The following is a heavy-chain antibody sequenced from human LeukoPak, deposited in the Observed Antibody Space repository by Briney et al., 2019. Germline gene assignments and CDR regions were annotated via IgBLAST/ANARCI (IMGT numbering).Heavy chain of an antibody. J-gene: IGHJ4*02. D-gene: IGHD5-18*01. CDR3: ARDMDTAMALYYFDY. CDR2: INTNTGNP. CDR1: GYTFTSYA. Sequence: ASVKVSCKASGYTFTSYAMNWVRQAPGQGLEWMGWINTNTGNPTYAQGFTGRFVFSLDTSVSTAYLQISSLKAEDTAVYYCARDMDTAMALYYFDYWGQGTLVTVSS. V-gene: IGHV7-4-1*02.